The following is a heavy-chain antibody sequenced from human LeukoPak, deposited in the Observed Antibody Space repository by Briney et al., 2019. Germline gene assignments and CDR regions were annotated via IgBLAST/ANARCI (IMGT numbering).Heavy chain of an antibody. CDR1: GFTSSGYW. J-gene: IGHJ1*01. V-gene: IGHV3-7*01. CDR2: INQDGSEK. D-gene: IGHD6-13*01. Sequence: GGSLRLSCAASGFTSSGYWMRWVRQAPGEGLGWVANINQDGSEKYSVDSVKGRFTISRDNAKNSLFLQMGSLKVEDTAVYYCARESTAGYNSSWYGFRNWGQGTLVSVSS. CDR3: ARESTAGYNSSWYGFRN.